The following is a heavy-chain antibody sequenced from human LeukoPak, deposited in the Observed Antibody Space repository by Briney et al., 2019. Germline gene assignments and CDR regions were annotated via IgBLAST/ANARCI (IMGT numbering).Heavy chain of an antibody. Sequence: SETLSLTCAVYGGSFSAYYRSWIRQPPGKGLEWIGEINHSGSTNYNPSLKSRVTISVDTSKNQFSLKLTSVTAADTAVYYCARGRTTMVRDNWFDPWGQGTLVTVSS. CDR1: GGSFSAYY. V-gene: IGHV4-34*01. CDR2: INHSGST. J-gene: IGHJ5*02. CDR3: ARGRTTMVRDNWFDP. D-gene: IGHD3-10*01.